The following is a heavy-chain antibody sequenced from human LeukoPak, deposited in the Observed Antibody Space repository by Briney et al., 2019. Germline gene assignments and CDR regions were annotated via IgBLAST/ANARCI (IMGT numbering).Heavy chain of an antibody. CDR3: ARKPEGMDV. CDR2: INPSSGGT. Sequence: WASVKVSCKASGYTFTGYYIHWVRQAPGQGLEWMGRINPSSGGTNYAQKFQGTVTMTRDTSTSTAYMELSRLRSDDTAVYYCARKPEGMDVWGQGTTVTVSS. V-gene: IGHV1-2*06. CDR1: GYTFTGYY. D-gene: IGHD1-14*01. J-gene: IGHJ6*02.